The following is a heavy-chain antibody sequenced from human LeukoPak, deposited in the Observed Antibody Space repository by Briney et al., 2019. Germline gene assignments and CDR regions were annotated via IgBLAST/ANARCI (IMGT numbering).Heavy chain of an antibody. CDR3: TRERRSERGNQLLRYSHNSGVDG. CDR1: GGSINSDEYY. Sequence: PSQTLSLTCTFSGGSINSDEYYGSWIRQHPGKGLEWIGHIYNSENTHYNPSLKSRVLIAVDTSKNEFSLKLNSVTVADTAVYYCTRERRSERGNQLLRYSHNSGVDGWGQGTTVIVSS. D-gene: IGHD2-2*01. J-gene: IGHJ6*01. CDR2: IYNSENT. V-gene: IGHV4-31*03.